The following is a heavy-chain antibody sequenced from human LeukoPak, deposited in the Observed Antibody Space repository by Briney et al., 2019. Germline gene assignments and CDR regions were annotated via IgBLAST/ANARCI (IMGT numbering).Heavy chain of an antibody. V-gene: IGHV3-7*05. J-gene: IGHJ6*02. CDR2: IKQDGSEK. CDR3: ARGGCSSGSCHTPVEYYGLDV. D-gene: IGHD2-2*02. CDR1: GFTFSTYW. Sequence: GGSLRLSCAASGFTFSTYWISWVRQAPGKGLEGVANIKQDGSEKYYGDSVRGRFIISRDNAKNSLYLQTNSLRAEDTAMYYCARGGCSSGSCHTPVEYYGLDVWGQGTTVTVSS.